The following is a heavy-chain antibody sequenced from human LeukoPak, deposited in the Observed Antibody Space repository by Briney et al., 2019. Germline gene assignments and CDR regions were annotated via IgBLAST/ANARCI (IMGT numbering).Heavy chain of an antibody. D-gene: IGHD3-10*01. CDR3: ARDSGTTGEVKFDP. Sequence: SQTLSLTCTVSGGSINSYWSWIRQPAGKGLEWIGRISGSGTITYNPALQSRLSISIDTSKNQFSLKLMSVTAADTAVYYCARDSGTTGEVKFDPWGQGTLVTVSS. V-gene: IGHV4-4*07. J-gene: IGHJ5*02. CDR2: ISGSGTI. CDR1: GGSINSY.